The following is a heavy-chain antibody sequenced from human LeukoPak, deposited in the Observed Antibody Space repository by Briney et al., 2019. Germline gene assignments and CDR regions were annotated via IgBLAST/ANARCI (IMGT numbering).Heavy chain of an antibody. CDR3: AIHQFPDWYSSSWYVPTY. J-gene: IGHJ4*02. D-gene: IGHD6-13*01. CDR2: MNPNSGNT. CDR1: RDTFTSYD. V-gene: IGHV1-8*01. Sequence: ASVKVSCKALRDTFTSYDINWVRQATGQGLEWMGWMNPNSGNTGYAQKFQGRVTMSRGTSPITAYMELSSLRSEHTAVYYCAIHQFPDWYSSSWYVPTYWGQGTLVTVSS.